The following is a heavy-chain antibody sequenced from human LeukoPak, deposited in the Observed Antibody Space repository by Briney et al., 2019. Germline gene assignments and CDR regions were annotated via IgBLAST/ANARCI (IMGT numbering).Heavy chain of an antibody. J-gene: IGHJ4*02. Sequence: GGSLRLSCAVSGITFSNHGMNWVRQAPGKGLEWVSGVSTSGDVKWYADSVKGRFIISRDNSKNTLYLQMNSLRAEDTAVYYCAQDGASIRFDNWGQGTLVTVSS. CDR2: VSTSGDVK. V-gene: IGHV3-23*01. CDR1: GITFSNHG. D-gene: IGHD3-16*01. CDR3: AQDGASIRFDN.